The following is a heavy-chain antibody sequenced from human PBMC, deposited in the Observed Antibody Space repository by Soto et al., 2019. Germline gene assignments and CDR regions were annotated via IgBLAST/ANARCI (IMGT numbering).Heavy chain of an antibody. CDR3: AREYTAWPLAYGLDV. Sequence: VGSLRLSCVGSGFTFSTYSINWVRQAPGKGLEWVSSISSRSDIYYADSVKGRFTISRDNAKNSVSLQMNSLRAEDTAVYYCAREYTAWPLAYGLDVWGQRTTVTVSS. CDR2: ISSRSDI. D-gene: IGHD2-2*02. V-gene: IGHV3-21*01. J-gene: IGHJ6*02. CDR1: GFTFSTYS.